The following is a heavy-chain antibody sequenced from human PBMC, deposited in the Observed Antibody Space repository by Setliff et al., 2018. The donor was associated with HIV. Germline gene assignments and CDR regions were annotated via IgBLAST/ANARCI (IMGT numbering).Heavy chain of an antibody. V-gene: IGHV4-38-2*02. CDR1: GYSISDGYY. J-gene: IGHJ4*02. CDR2: IHHSGRT. D-gene: IGHD3-10*01. CDR3: AGGLYYSHTDSFYFYD. Sequence: SETLSLTCTVSGYSISDGYYWGWVRQPPGKRLERVASIHHSGRTYHNPSLQNRVTISVDTSQNQFSLKLRSATAADTAVYYCAGGLYYSHTDSFYFYDWGLGTLVTVSS.